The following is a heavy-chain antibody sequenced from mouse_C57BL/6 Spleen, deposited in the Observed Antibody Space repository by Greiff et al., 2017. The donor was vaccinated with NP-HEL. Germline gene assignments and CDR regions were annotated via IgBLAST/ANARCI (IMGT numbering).Heavy chain of an antibody. CDR2: ISSGGSYT. CDR1: GFTFSSYG. J-gene: IGHJ4*01. Sequence: EVKLVESGGDLVKPGGSLKLSCAASGFTFSSYGMSWVRQTPDKRLEWVATISSGGSYTYYPDSVKGRFTISRDNAKNTLYLQMSSLKSENTAMYYCARHEDGYYAMDYWGQGTSVTVSS. V-gene: IGHV5-6*01. CDR3: ARHEDGYYAMDY. D-gene: IGHD2-3*01.